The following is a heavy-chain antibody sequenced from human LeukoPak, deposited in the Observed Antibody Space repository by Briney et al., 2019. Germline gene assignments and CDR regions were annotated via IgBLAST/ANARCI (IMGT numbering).Heavy chain of an antibody. J-gene: IGHJ4*02. CDR1: GGSIRSYY. V-gene: IGHV4-30-4*01. CDR3: ARESSYYFDY. D-gene: IGHD3-10*01. CDR2: IYYRGST. Sequence: SETLSLTCTVSGGSIRSYYWSWIRQPPGQGLEWIGYIYYRGSTYYNPSLKSRVIISVDTSKNQFSLKLSSMTAADTAVYYCARESSYYFDYWGQGTLVTVSS.